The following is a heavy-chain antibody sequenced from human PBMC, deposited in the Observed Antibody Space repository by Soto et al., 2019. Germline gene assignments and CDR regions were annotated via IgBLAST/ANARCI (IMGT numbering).Heavy chain of an antibody. CDR2: IWYDGSNK. Sequence: ALRLSCAASVFTFSSYGMHWVRQAPGKGLEWVAVIWYDGSNKCYADSVKGRFTISRDNSKNTLYLQMDSLRAEDTAVYYCARDRIAARPAGGRFDPWGQGTLVTVSS. V-gene: IGHV3-33*01. CDR1: VFTFSSYG. D-gene: IGHD6-6*01. CDR3: ARDRIAARPAGGRFDP. J-gene: IGHJ5*02.